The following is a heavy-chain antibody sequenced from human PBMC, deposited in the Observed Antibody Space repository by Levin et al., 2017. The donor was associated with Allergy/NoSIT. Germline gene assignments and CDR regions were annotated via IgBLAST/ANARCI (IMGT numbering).Heavy chain of an antibody. Sequence: VASVKVSCKASGGTFSSYAISWVRQAPGQGLEWMGGIIPIFGTANYAQKFQGRVTITADESTSTAYMELSSLRSEDTAVYYCASAYYDSSGYYRHPSNSDDAFDIWGQGTMVTVSS. CDR1: GGTFSSYA. J-gene: IGHJ3*02. CDR3: ASAYYDSSGYYRHPSNSDDAFDI. V-gene: IGHV1-69*13. D-gene: IGHD3-22*01. CDR2: IIPIFGTA.